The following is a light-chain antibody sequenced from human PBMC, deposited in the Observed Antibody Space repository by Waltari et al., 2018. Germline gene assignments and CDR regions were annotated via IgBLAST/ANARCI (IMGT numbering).Light chain of an antibody. J-gene: IGKJ5*01. CDR3: QQYDNWPLT. V-gene: IGKV4-1*01. CDR2: WAS. CDR1: QSVLSSSNNKNF. Sequence: DIVMTKSPDSLTVSLGERATVNCKSSQSVLSSSNNKNFLAWYQQKPGQPPKLLIYWASTRGSGVPDRFSGSGSGTDFTLTISSLQAEDVAVYYCQQYDNWPLTFGQGTRLDIK.